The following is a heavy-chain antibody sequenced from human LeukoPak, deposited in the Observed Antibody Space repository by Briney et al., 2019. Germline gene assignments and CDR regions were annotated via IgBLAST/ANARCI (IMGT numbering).Heavy chain of an antibody. V-gene: IGHV7-4-1*02. D-gene: IGHD6-19*01. J-gene: IGHJ3*02. CDR2: INTNTGNP. CDR3: ARGAVTYSSGWSRYDAFDI. CDR1: GYTFTSYA. Sequence: ASVKVSCKASGYTFTSYAMNWVRQAPGQGLEWMGWINTNTGNPTYAQGFTGRFVFSLDTSVSTAYLQISSLKAEDTAVYYCARGAVTYSSGWSRYDAFDIWGQGTMVTVSS.